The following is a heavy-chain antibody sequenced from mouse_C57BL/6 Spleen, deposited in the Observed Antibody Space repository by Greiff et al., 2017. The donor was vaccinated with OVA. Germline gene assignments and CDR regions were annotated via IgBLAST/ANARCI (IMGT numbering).Heavy chain of an antibody. CDR1: GYAFSSSW. CDR3: ARRGNYYASSPYFDY. J-gene: IGHJ2*01. D-gene: IGHD1-1*01. CDR2: IYPGDGGT. V-gene: IGHV1-82*01. Sequence: VQLQESGPELVKPGASVKISCKASGYAFSSSWMNWVKQRPGKGLEWIGRIYPGDGGTNYNGKFKGKATLTADKSSSTAYMQRSSLTSEDSAVYFCARRGNYYASSPYFDYWCQGTTLTVSS.